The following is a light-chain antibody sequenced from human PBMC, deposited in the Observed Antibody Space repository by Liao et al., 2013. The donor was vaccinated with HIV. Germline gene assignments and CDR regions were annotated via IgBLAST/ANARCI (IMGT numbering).Light chain of an antibody. Sequence: SYELTQPPSVSVSPGQTASITCSGDKLGDKYACWYQQKPGQSPVLVIYQDSKRPSGIPERFSGSFSGNTATLTISETQPVDEADYFCQAWDSNTAVFGPGTKVTVL. CDR3: QAWDSNTAV. CDR1: KLGDKY. J-gene: IGLJ1*01. CDR2: QDS. V-gene: IGLV3-1*01.